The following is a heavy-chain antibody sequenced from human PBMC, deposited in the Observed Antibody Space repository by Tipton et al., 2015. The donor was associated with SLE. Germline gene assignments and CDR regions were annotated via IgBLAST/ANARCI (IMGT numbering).Heavy chain of an antibody. J-gene: IGHJ4*02. D-gene: IGHD6-19*01. CDR3: AREASRWLAD. CDR2: IYTSGST. Sequence: TLSLTCAVYGGSFSGYYWSWIRQPPGKGLEWIGRIYTSGSTNYNPSLKSRVTMSVDTSKNQFSLKLSSVTAADTAVYYCAREASRWLADWGQVTLVTVSS. CDR1: GGSFSGYY. V-gene: IGHV4-59*10.